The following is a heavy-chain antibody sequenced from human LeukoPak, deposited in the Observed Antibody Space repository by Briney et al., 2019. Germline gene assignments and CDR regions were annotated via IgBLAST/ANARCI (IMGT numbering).Heavy chain of an antibody. Sequence: SETLSLTCTVSGGSISSNNFYWGWIRQPPGKGLEWVGSVYYGGSPYYNPSLTSRVTMSVDTSKNQFSLKLSSVTAADTVVYYCARVIDCSSSSCFTSWFDPWGQGTLVTVSS. D-gene: IGHD2-2*02. J-gene: IGHJ5*02. CDR1: GGSISSNNFY. CDR2: VYYGGSP. CDR3: ARVIDCSSSSCFTSWFDP. V-gene: IGHV4-39*07.